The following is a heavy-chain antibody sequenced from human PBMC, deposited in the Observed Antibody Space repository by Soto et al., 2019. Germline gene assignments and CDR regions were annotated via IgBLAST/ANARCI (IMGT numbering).Heavy chain of an antibody. CDR2: ISGSGGSS. V-gene: IGHV3-23*01. D-gene: IGHD6-13*01. CDR3: AKVTKRAAAGRYEYYKYGMDV. Sequence: EVQLLESGGALEHPGGSLRLSCAASGFAFSTYVMTWVRQAPGKGLEWVSVISGSGGSSYYAASVKGRFTISRDNSKNTLYLQMNGLRAEDTALYYCAKVTKRAAAGRYEYYKYGMDVWGQGTTVTVSS. J-gene: IGHJ6*02. CDR1: GFAFSTYV.